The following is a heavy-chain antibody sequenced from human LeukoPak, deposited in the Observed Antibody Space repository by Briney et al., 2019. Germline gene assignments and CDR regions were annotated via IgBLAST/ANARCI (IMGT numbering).Heavy chain of an antibody. D-gene: IGHD5-12*01. CDR2: ISGSGGST. CDR3: AKVVATIVYYYGMDV. Sequence: PGGSLRLSCAASGFTFSSYAMSWVRQAPGKGLEWVSAISGSGGSTYYADSAKGRFTISRDNSKNTLYLQMNSLRAEDTAVYYCAKVVATIVYYYGMDVWGQGTTVTVSS. V-gene: IGHV3-23*01. CDR1: GFTFSSYA. J-gene: IGHJ6*02.